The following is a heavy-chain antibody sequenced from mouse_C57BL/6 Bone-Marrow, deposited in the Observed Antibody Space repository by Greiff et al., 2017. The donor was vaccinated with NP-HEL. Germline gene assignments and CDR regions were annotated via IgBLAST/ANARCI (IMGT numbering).Heavy chain of an antibody. J-gene: IGHJ3*01. D-gene: IGHD6-1*01. CDR3: ARQPGFAY. Sequence: QVQLKESGAELARPGASVKLSCKASGYTFTSYGISWVKQRTGQGLEWIGEIYPRSGNTYYNEKFKGKATLTADKSSSTAYMELRSLTSEDSAVYFCARQPGFAYWGQGTLVTVSA. CDR1: GYTFTSYG. CDR2: IYPRSGNT. V-gene: IGHV1-81*01.